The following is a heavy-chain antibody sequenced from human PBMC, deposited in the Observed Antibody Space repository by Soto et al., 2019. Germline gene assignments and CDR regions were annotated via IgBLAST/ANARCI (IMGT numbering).Heavy chain of an antibody. J-gene: IGHJ6*03. CDR3: ARDTSYGDYIYYYYMDV. Sequence: GASVKVSCKASGGTFSSYTISWVRQAPGQGLEWMGRIIPILGIANYAQKFQGRVTITADKSTSTAYMELSSLRSEDTAVYYCARDTSYGDYIYYYYMDVWGKGTTVTVSS. V-gene: IGHV1-69*04. CDR1: GGTFSSYT. D-gene: IGHD4-17*01. CDR2: IIPILGIA.